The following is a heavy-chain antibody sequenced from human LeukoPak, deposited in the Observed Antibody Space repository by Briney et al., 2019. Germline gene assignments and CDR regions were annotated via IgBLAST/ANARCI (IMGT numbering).Heavy chain of an antibody. J-gene: IGHJ4*02. V-gene: IGHV3-23*01. Sequence: PGGSLRLPCAASGFTFSSYAMSWVRQAPGQGLEWVSSISGSASSTYYADSVKGRFTISRDNSKNTLYLQMNSLRAEDTAVYYCAKASNYGSGSYYPRGVDYWGQGTLVTVSS. CDR1: GFTFSSYA. CDR2: ISGSASST. D-gene: IGHD3-10*01. CDR3: AKASNYGSGSYYPRGVDY.